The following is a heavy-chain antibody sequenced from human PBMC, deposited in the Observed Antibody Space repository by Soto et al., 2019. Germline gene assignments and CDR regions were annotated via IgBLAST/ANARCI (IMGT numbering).Heavy chain of an antibody. D-gene: IGHD6-13*01. CDR3: ARDENSGYESIAAAGLQVPTYYYYYGMDV. CDR2: IIPIFGTA. J-gene: IGHJ6*02. CDR1: GGTFSSYA. Sequence: GASVKVSCKASGGTFSSYAISWVRQAPGQGLEWMGGIIPIFGTANYAQKFQGRVTITADESTSTAYMELSSLRSEDTAVYYCARDENSGYESIAAAGLQVPTYYYYYGMDVWGQGTTVTVSS. V-gene: IGHV1-69*13.